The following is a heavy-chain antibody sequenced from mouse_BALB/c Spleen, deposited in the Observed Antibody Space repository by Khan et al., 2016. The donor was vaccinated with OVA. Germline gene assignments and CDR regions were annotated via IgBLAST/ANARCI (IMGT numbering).Heavy chain of an antibody. CDR2: INTYTGEP. Sequence: QIQLVQSGPELKKPGETVKISCKASGYTFTNYGMNWVKQAPGKGLKWMGWINTYTGEPTYGDDFKGRFAFSLETSASTASLQIINLKNEDTATYFWTGSQGNYLFAYWGQGTLVTVSA. V-gene: IGHV9-3-1*01. D-gene: IGHD2-1*01. CDR3: TGSQGNYLFAY. CDR1: GYTFTNYG. J-gene: IGHJ3*01.